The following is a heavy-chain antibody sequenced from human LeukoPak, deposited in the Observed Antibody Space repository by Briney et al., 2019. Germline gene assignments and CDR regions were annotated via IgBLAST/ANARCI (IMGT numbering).Heavy chain of an antibody. J-gene: IGHJ4*02. D-gene: IGHD3-22*01. CDR2: ISAYNGNT. CDR3: ALEPITMIVVVGEY. V-gene: IGHV1-18*01. CDR1: GYTFTSYG. Sequence: GASVKVSCKASGYTFTSYGISWVRQAPGQGLEWMGWISAYNGNTNYAQKLQGRVTMTTDTSTSTAYMELRRLRSDDTAVYYCALEPITMIVVVGEYWGQGTLVTVSS.